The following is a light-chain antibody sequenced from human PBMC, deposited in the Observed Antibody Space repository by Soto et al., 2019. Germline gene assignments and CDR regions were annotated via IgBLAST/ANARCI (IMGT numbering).Light chain of an antibody. CDR2: DAA. V-gene: IGKV3-11*01. Sequence: EIVLTQSPATLSLSPGERATLSCRASQSVSRYLAWYQQKPGQAPRLLIYDAANRATGIPARFSGSGSGTDFTLTISSLEPEDFAVYYCQQRSNWPPWTFGQGTKV. CDR3: QQRSNWPPWT. CDR1: QSVSRY. J-gene: IGKJ1*01.